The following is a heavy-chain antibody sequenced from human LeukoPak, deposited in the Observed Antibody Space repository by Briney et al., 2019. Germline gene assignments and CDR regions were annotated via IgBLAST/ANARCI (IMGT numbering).Heavy chain of an antibody. CDR3: ATGQASDFWSGYSDY. CDR1: GGTFISYA. V-gene: IGHV1-69*05. D-gene: IGHD3-3*01. CDR2: IIPIFGTA. Sequence: SXXVSCKASGGTFISYAISWVRQAPGQGLEWMGGIIPIFGTANYAQKFQGRVTITTDESTSTAYMELSSLRSEDTAVYYCATGQASDFWSGYSDYWGQGTLVTVSS. J-gene: IGHJ4*02.